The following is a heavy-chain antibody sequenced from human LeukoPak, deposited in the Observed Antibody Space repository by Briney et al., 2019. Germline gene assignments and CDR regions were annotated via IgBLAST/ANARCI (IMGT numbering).Heavy chain of an antibody. D-gene: IGHD1-26*01. CDR2: ISSSSSTI. Sequence: GGSLRLSCAASGFTFSSYSMNWVRQAPGKGLEWVSYISSSSSTIYYADSVKGRFTISRDNAKNSLYLQMNSLRAEDTAVYYCAKWPVGATKGGFDYWGQGTLVTVSS. J-gene: IGHJ4*02. CDR3: AKWPVGATKGGFDY. V-gene: IGHV3-48*01. CDR1: GFTFSSYS.